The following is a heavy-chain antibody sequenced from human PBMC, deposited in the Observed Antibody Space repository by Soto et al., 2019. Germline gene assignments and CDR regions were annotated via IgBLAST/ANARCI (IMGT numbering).Heavy chain of an antibody. CDR3: ARQREGIAVAGTPYFQY. CDR2: IYYSGST. J-gene: IGHJ1*01. D-gene: IGHD6-19*01. Sequence: SQPLSLTNTVSGGYIRNISYYWVRISQPPGKGLEWIGSIYYSGSTYYNPSLESRVTISVDTSKNQFSLKLSSVTAADTAVYYCARQREGIAVAGTPYFQYWGQGTLVSV. V-gene: IGHV4-39*01. CDR1: GGYIRNISYY.